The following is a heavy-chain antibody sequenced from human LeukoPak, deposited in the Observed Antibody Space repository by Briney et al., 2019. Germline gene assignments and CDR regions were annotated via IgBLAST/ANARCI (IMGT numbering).Heavy chain of an antibody. V-gene: IGHV4-34*01. CDR2: INHSGST. J-gene: IGHJ4*02. D-gene: IGHD2-15*01. Sequence: SETLSLTCAVYGGSFSGYYWSWIRQPPGKGLEWIGEINHSGSTNYNPSLKSRVTISVDMSRNQFSLKLSSVTAADTAVYYCASSKRYCSGGSCYGAGTDYWGQGTLVTVSS. CDR1: GGSFSGYY. CDR3: ASSKRYCSGGSCYGAGTDY.